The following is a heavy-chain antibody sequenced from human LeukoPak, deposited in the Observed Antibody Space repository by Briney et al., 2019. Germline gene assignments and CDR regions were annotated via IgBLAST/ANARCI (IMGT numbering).Heavy chain of an antibody. CDR2: IYYSGST. V-gene: IGHV4-39*07. D-gene: IGHD3-9*01. J-gene: IGHJ4*02. Sequence: PSETLSLTCTVSGGSLSSSSYYWGWIRQPPGKGREWIGSIYYSGSTYYNPSLKSRVTISVDTSKNQFSLKLSSVTAADTAVYYCARGASNYDILTGYQELYYFDYWGQDTLVTVS. CDR3: ARGASNYDILTGYQELYYFDY. CDR1: GGSLSSSSYY.